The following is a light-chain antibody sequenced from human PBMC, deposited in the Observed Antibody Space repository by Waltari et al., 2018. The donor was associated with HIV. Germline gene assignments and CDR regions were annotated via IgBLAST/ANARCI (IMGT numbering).Light chain of an antibody. CDR1: QSIRSS. V-gene: IGKV3-11*01. CDR2: DAS. J-gene: IGKJ2*01. Sequence: EIVLTQSPATLSLSPGEGATLSCRASQSIRSSLAWYQQKPGQAPRLVIYDASNRASGIPARFTGSGSGTDFNLTISSLEPEDFAVYYCQQRHGWPPMYTFGQGTKLEIK. CDR3: QQRHGWPPMYT.